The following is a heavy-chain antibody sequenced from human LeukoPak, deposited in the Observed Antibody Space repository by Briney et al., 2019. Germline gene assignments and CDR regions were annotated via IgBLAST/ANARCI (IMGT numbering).Heavy chain of an antibody. CDR3: ARELSYGDYGDY. CDR2: IWYDGSNK. CDR1: GFTFSSYG. D-gene: IGHD4-17*01. J-gene: IGHJ4*02. V-gene: IGHV3-33*01. Sequence: GGSLRLSCAASGFTFSSYGMHWVRQAPGKGLEWVAVIWYDGSNKYYADSVKGRFTISRDNSKNTLYLQMNSLRAEDTAVYYCARELSYGDYGDYWGQGTLVTASS.